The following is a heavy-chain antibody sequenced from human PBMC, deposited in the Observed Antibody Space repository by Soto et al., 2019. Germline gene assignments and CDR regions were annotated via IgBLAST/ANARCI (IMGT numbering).Heavy chain of an antibody. CDR2: ISGSGGST. CDR1: GFTFSSYA. CDR3: AKKWPMVRGVIGCSIEY. D-gene: IGHD3-10*01. V-gene: IGHV3-23*01. J-gene: IGHJ4*02. Sequence: PGGSLRLSCAASGFTFSSYAMSWVRQAPGKGLEWVSAISGSGGSTYYADSVKGRFIISRDNSKNTLYLQMNSLRAEDTAVYYCAKKWPMVRGVIGCSIEYWGQGTLVTVSS.